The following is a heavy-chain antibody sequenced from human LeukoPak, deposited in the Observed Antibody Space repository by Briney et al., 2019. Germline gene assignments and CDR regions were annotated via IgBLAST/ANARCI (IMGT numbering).Heavy chain of an antibody. D-gene: IGHD5-18*01. CDR2: MNPNSGNT. Sequence: ASVKVSCKASGYTFTSYDINWVRQATGQGLEWMGWMNPNSGNTGYAQKFQGRVTMTRDTSTSTVYMELSSLRSEDTAAYYCARAGYSYGYYDYWGQGTLVTVSS. V-gene: IGHV1-8*01. J-gene: IGHJ4*02. CDR3: ARAGYSYGYYDY. CDR1: GYTFTSYD.